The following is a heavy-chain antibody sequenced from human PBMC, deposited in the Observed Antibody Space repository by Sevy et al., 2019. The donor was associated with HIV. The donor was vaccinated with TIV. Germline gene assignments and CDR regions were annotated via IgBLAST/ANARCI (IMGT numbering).Heavy chain of an antibody. V-gene: IGHV3-23*01. Sequence: GGSLRLSCAASGFTFSIYAMSWVRQAPGKGLECVSGVSGSGGSTYYADSVKGRFTISRDNFKNTLYLQMNSLRAEDTAVYYCAKGAGFRPSDFDYWGQGTLVTVSS. CDR1: GFTFSIYA. CDR2: VSGSGGST. CDR3: AKGAGFRPSDFDY. J-gene: IGHJ4*02.